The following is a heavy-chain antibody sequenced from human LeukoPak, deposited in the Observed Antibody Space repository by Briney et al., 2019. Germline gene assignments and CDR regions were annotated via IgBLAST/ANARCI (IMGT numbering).Heavy chain of an antibody. CDR1: GGSISSGDYY. CDR3: ARGSAGDIAY. J-gene: IGHJ4*02. CDR2: IYYSEST. Sequence: SETLSLTCTVSGGSISSGDYYWSWIRQPPGKGLEWIGYIYYSESTYYNPSLKSRVTISVDTSKNQFSLKLSSVTAADTAVYYCARGSAGDIAYWGQGTLVTVSS. V-gene: IGHV4-30-4*01. D-gene: IGHD2-21*01.